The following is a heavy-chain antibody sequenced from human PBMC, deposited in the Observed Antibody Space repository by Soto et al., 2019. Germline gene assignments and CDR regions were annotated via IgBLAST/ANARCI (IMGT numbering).Heavy chain of an antibody. J-gene: IGHJ4*02. CDR3: VYDSSGYYWGGRRGFDY. CDR1: GVNFGSYG. V-gene: IGHV3-33*01. Sequence: GGSLRLSCAAAGVNFGSYGMHWVRQAPGKGLEWVAVIWYDGSNKYYADSVKGRFTISRDNSKNTLYLQMNSLRAEDTAVYYCVYDSSGYYWGGRRGFDYWGQGTLVTVSS. CDR2: IWYDGSNK. D-gene: IGHD3-22*01.